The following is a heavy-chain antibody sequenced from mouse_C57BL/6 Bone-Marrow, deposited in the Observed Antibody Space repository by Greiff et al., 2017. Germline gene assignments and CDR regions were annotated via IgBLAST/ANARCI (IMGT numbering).Heavy chain of an antibody. CDR2: IWRGGST. V-gene: IGHV2-5*01. CDR1: GFSLTSYG. J-gene: IGHJ4*01. CDR3: AKKGGWSWAMDY. D-gene: IGHD2-3*01. Sequence: VQLQQSGPGLVQPSQSLSITCTVSGFSLTSYGVHWVRQSPGKGLEWLGGIWRGGSTDYNAAFMSRLRITKDNSKSQVFFKMNSLQADDTAIYYCAKKGGWSWAMDYWGQGTSVTVSS.